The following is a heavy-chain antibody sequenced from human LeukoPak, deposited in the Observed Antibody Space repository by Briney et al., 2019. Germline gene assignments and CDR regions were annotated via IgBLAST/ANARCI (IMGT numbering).Heavy chain of an antibody. CDR3: GKVILGEAKSPIDC. CDR2: FSYSGST. Sequence: SQTLSLTCTVSGSSISSTIYYWAWIRQPPGKGLEWIGVFSYSGSTYDNPYPKSRVTISANTSKNQFSLKLTSVTAAETAVYYLGKVILGEAKSPIDCWGQGTLVTVSS. D-gene: IGHD3-10*01. CDR1: GSSISSTIYY. V-gene: IGHV4-39*01. J-gene: IGHJ4*02.